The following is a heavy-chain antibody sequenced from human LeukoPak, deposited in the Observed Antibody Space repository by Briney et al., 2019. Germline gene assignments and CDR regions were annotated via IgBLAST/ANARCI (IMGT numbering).Heavy chain of an antibody. Sequence: GGSLRLSCAASGFTFSTYTIHWVRQVPGKGLMWVSRINNDGRDTTYADSVKGRFTISRDNSKNTLYLQMNSLRAEDTAVYYCAKSGYSYGYSDYWGQGTLVTVSS. CDR2: INNDGRDT. J-gene: IGHJ4*02. CDR3: AKSGYSYGYSDY. V-gene: IGHV3-74*01. CDR1: GFTFSTYT. D-gene: IGHD5-18*01.